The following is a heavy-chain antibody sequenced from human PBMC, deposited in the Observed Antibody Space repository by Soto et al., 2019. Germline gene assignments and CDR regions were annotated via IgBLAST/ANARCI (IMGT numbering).Heavy chain of an antibody. CDR3: ARGPYCSSTSCYASWFDP. D-gene: IGHD2-2*01. CDR1: GYTFTSYA. J-gene: IGHJ5*02. Sequence: ASVKVSCKASGYTFTSYAMHWVRQAPGQRLEWMGWINAGNGNTKYSQKFQGRVTITRDTSASTAYMELSSLRSEDTAVYYCARGPYCSSTSCYASWFDPWGQGTLVTVS. CDR2: INAGNGNT. V-gene: IGHV1-3*01.